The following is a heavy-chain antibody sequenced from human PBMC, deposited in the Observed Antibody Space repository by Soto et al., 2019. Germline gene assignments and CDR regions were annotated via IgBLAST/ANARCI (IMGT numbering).Heavy chain of an antibody. CDR2: ISYRGNT. D-gene: IGHD6-13*01. CDR1: GGSFSSGAYH. Sequence: TLSLTCTVSGGSFSSGAYHWSWIRQYPGKGLEWIGSISYRGNTYYNPSLKSRLSMSVDTSKNQFSLNLTSVMAADTAVYFCARMSATGTRWFDPWGQGTQVTVSS. CDR3: ARMSATGTRWFDP. V-gene: IGHV4-31*03. J-gene: IGHJ5*02.